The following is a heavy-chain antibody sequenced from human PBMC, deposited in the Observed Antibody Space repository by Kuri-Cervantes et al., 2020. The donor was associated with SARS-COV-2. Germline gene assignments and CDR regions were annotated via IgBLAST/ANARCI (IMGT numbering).Heavy chain of an antibody. V-gene: IGHV1-46*03. Sequence: ASVKVSCKASGYIFTDYYMHWVRQAPGQGLEWMGIINPSGGSTSYAQKFQGRVTMTRDTSTSTVYMELSSLTSEDTAVYYGARSLGDYGDYFDYWGQGTLVTVSS. D-gene: IGHD4-17*01. J-gene: IGHJ4*02. CDR3: ARSLGDYGDYFDY. CDR1: GYIFTDYY. CDR2: INPSGGST.